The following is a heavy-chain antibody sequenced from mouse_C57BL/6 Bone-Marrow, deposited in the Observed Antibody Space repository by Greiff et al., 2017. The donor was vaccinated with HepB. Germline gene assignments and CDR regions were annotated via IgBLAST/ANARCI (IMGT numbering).Heavy chain of an antibody. J-gene: IGHJ1*03. Sequence: QVQLQQPGAELVKPGASVKMSCQASGYTFTSYWITWVKQRPGQGLEWIGDIYPGSGSTNYNEKFKSKATLTVDTSSSTAYMQLSSLTSEDSAFYYCVLYYYGSSSWYFDVWGTGTTVTVSS. CDR1: GYTFTSYW. V-gene: IGHV1-55*01. CDR3: VLYYYGSSSWYFDV. CDR2: IYPGSGST. D-gene: IGHD1-1*01.